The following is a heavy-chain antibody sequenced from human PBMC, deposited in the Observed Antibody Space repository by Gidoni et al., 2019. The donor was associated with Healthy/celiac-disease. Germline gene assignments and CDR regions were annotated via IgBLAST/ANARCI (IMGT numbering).Heavy chain of an antibody. J-gene: IGHJ3*02. D-gene: IGHD6-19*01. Sequence: QVQLQQWGAGLLKPSETLSLTCAVYGGSFSSYYWSWLRQHPGKGLEWIGEINHSGRNNYDPTLKSRVTISVDTSNNQVSLKLSSVTAADTAVYYCARGSSSGWYKRDAFDIWGQGTMVTVSS. CDR2: INHSGRN. V-gene: IGHV4-34*01. CDR1: GGSFSSYY. CDR3: ARGSSSGWYKRDAFDI.